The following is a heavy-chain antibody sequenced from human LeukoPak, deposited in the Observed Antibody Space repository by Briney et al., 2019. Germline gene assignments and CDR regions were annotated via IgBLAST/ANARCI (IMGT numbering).Heavy chain of an antibody. Sequence: SETLSLTCAVYGGSFSGYYWSWIRQPPGKGLEWIGEINHSGGTNYNPSLKSRVTISVDTSKNQFSLKLSSMTAADTAVYYCARGHRGYSYGYWGQGTLVTVSS. V-gene: IGHV4-34*01. CDR3: ARGHRGYSYGY. J-gene: IGHJ4*02. CDR2: INHSGGT. D-gene: IGHD5-18*01. CDR1: GGSFSGYY.